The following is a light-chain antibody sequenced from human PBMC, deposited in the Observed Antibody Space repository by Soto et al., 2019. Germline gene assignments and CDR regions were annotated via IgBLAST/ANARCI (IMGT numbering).Light chain of an antibody. V-gene: IGKV3-15*01. CDR2: GAS. CDR1: QSVSSK. J-gene: IGKJ2*01. CDR3: QQYNNWPYT. Sequence: IVMTQSPATLSVSPGERVTISCRASQSVSSKLVWYQQKRGQAPRLLIYGASTRATGIPARFSGSGSGTEFTLTISSLQSEDFAVYYCQQYNNWPYTFGRGTKLEIK.